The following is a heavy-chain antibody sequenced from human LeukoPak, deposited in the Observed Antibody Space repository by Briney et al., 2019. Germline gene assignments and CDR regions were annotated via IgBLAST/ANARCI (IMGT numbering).Heavy chain of an antibody. V-gene: IGHV1-18*01. CDR2: ISTYNGRT. J-gene: IGHJ4*02. Sequence: ASVKVSCKVSNYTFISYSITWVRQAPGQGLEWMGWISTYNGRTNYAPNFQDRVTMTSDRSTSTAYMELRSLRSDDTAVYYCARLNSTHLFDTIYHQLDYWGQGALVTVSS. D-gene: IGHD2/OR15-2a*01. CDR3: ARLNSTHLFDTIYHQLDY. CDR1: NYTFISYS.